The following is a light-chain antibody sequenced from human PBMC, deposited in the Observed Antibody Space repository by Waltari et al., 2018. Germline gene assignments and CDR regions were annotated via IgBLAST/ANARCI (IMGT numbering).Light chain of an antibody. J-gene: IGLJ2*01. V-gene: IGLV3-19*01. Sequence: SSELTQDPAVSVAMGQTVRITCQGDSLRSYYASWYQQRPGQAPILVIYDKNNRPSGVQDRFAGSSSHNTGSLTITGAQAEDEASYYCHSRDASGVAGSVGGGTKLTVL. CDR3: HSRDASGVAGS. CDR2: DKN. CDR1: SLRSYY.